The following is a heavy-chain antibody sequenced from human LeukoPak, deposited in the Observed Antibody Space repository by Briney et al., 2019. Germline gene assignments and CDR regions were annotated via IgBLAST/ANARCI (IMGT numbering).Heavy chain of an antibody. CDR3: ARGRKAATDY. J-gene: IGHJ4*02. CDR1: GYTFTSYD. D-gene: IGHD6-13*01. Sequence: ASVTVSFTASGYTFTSYDINWVRQATGQGLEWMGWMNPNSGNTGYAQKFQGRVTMTRNTSISTAYMELSSLRSEDTAVYYCARGRKAATDYWGQGTLVTVSS. CDR2: MNPNSGNT. V-gene: IGHV1-8*01.